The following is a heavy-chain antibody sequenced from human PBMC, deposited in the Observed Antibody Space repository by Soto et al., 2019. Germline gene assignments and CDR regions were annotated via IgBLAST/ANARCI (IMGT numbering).Heavy chain of an antibody. V-gene: IGHV1-69*02. J-gene: IGHJ4*02. CDR2: IIPILGIA. CDR1: GGTFSSYT. D-gene: IGHD3-10*01. CDR3: ARGQNYYGSGSYFAY. Sequence: QVQLVQSGAEVKKPGSSVKVSCKASGGTFSSYTISGVRQAPGQGLEWMGRIIPILGIANYAQKFQDRVTITADKSTSTAYMELSSLRSEDTAVYYCARGQNYYGSGSYFAYWGQGTLVTVSS.